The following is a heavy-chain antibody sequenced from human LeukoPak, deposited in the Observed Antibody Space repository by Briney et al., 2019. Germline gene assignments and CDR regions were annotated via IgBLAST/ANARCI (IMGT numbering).Heavy chain of an antibody. J-gene: IGHJ4*02. CDR2: ISGGGGYT. V-gene: IGHV3-23*01. Sequence: AGSLRLSCAASGFTFSNYAKGWVRQAPGRGLEWVSGISGGGGYTYYTDSVKDRFSVSRDNSKNTLYLPMNSLRVEDTAVYYCAKGEDYDVLTGNTHWGQGTLVTVSS. CDR1: GFTFSNYA. CDR3: AKGEDYDVLTGNTH. D-gene: IGHD3-9*01.